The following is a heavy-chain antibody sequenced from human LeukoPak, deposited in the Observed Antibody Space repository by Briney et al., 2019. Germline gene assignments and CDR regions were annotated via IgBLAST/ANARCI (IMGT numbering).Heavy chain of an antibody. D-gene: IGHD1-1*01. CDR1: GFTFSGYN. Sequence: GGSLRLSCAASGFTFSGYNMNWVRQAPGKGLEWVSSISTSSSYIYYADSVKGRLTISRHNAKNSLYLQMHSLKIEDSAFYYCTTGMFDYWGQGTLLTVSS. V-gene: IGHV3-21*04. CDR3: TTGMFDY. CDR2: ISTSSSYI. J-gene: IGHJ4*02.